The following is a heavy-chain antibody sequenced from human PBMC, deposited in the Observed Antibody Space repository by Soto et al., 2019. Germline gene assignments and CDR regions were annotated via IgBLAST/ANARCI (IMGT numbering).Heavy chain of an antibody. J-gene: IGHJ5*02. V-gene: IGHV4-31*03. CDR2: IYYSGST. CDR3: ARGDFWSGYIDTNWFDP. CDR1: GGSISSGGYY. D-gene: IGHD3-3*01. Sequence: SETLSLTCTVSGGSISSGGYYWSWIRQHPGKGLEWIGYIYYSGSTYYNPSLKSRVTISVDTSKNQFSLKLSSVTAADTAVYYCARGDFWSGYIDTNWFDPWGQGTLVTVSS.